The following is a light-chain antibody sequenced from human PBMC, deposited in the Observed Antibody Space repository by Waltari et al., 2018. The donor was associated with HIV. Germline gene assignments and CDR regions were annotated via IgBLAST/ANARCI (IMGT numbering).Light chain of an antibody. CDR3: GTWDTSLSAGV. Sequence: QAVLTQPPSVSAAPGQKLTIPCSGRCPNIGNNYVLWYQQFPGKAPKGLIYDNNKRPPGVPDRFSGSRSGTSATLGVAGLQTGDEADYYCGTWDTSLSAGVFGGGTKLTVL. J-gene: IGLJ3*02. CDR1: CPNIGNNY. V-gene: IGLV1-51*01. CDR2: DNN.